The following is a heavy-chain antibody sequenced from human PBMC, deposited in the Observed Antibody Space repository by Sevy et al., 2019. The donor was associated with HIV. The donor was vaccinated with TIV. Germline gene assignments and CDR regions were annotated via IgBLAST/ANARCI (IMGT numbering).Heavy chain of an antibody. J-gene: IGHJ4*02. CDR1: GYTLTGYY. CDR2: INPNSGGT. Sequence: ASVKVSCKASGYTLTGYYMHWVRQAPGQGLEWMGWINPNSGGTNYAQKFQGRVTMTRDTSISTAYMELSRLRSDDTAVYYCARDNGNAHYYFDYWGQGTLVTVSS. V-gene: IGHV1-2*02. CDR3: ARDNGNAHYYFDY.